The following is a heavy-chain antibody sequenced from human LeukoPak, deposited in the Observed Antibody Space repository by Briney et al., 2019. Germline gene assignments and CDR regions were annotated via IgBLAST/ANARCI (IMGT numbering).Heavy chain of an antibody. D-gene: IGHD2-2*01. CDR1: GGTFSSYA. CDR2: IIPIFGTA. CDR3: ARDIVVVPAAIVPWGFDP. Sequence: SVKVSCKASGGTFSSYAISWVRQAPGQGLEWMGGIIPIFGTANYAQKFQGRVTITADESTSTAYMELSSLRSEDTAVYYCARDIVVVPAAIVPWGFDPWGQGTIVTVSS. J-gene: IGHJ5*02. V-gene: IGHV1-69*13.